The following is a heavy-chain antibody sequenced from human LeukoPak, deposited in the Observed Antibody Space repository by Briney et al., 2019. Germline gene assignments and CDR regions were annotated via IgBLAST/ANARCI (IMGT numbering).Heavy chain of an antibody. CDR2: INPNSGGT. CDR3: ARDSGADSGYDSYWFDP. D-gene: IGHD5-12*01. V-gene: IGHV1-2*02. J-gene: IGHJ5*02. Sequence: ASVKVSCKASGYTFTGYYMRWVRQAPGQGLEWMGWINPNSGGTNYAQKFQGRVTMTRDTSISTAYMELSRLRSDDTAVYYCARDSGADSGYDSYWFDPWGQGTLVTVSS. CDR1: GYTFTGYY.